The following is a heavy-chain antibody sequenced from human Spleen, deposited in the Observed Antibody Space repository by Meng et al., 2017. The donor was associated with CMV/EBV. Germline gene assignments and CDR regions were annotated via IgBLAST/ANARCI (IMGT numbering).Heavy chain of an antibody. CDR3: ARDLTTHSLLTSGGMGV. J-gene: IGHJ6*02. V-gene: IGHV3-21*01. Sequence: GESLKISCAASGFTFSSYSMNWVRQAPGKGLEWVSSISSSSSYIYYADSLKGRFTISRDNAKNSLSLQMNSLRVEDTAVYYCARDLTTHSLLTSGGMGVWGQGTTVTVSS. D-gene: IGHD3-9*01. CDR2: ISSSSSYI. CDR1: GFTFSSYS.